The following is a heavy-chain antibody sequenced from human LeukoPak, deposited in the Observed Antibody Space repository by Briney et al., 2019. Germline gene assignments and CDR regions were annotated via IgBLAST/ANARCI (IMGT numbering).Heavy chain of an antibody. CDR2: IGGSDGRT. CDR3: AKDSSSYDWGYMDV. CDR1: GFTFSTYA. J-gene: IGHJ6*03. D-gene: IGHD3-22*01. Sequence: QLWGSLRLSCAASGFTFSTYAMSWVRQAPGKGLEWVSLIGGSDGRTRYADSVKGRFTISRDNSKNTLYLEMNSLRAEDTAVYYCAKDSSSYDWGYMDVWGKGTTVTISS. V-gene: IGHV3-23*01.